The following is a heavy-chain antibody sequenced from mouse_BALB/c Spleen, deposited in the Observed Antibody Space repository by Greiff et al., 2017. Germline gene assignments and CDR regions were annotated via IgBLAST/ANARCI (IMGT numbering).Heavy chain of an antibody. J-gene: IGHJ3*01. V-gene: IGHV1-4*01. CDR2: INPSSGYT. CDR3: ARDGYYSWFAY. D-gene: IGHD2-3*01. Sequence: VQLQQSGAELARPGASVKMSCKASGYTFTSYTMHWVKQRPGQGLEWIGYINPSSGYTNYNQKFKDKATLTADKSSSTAYMQLSSLTSEDSAVYYYARDGYYSWFAYWGQGTLVTVSA. CDR1: GYTFTSYT.